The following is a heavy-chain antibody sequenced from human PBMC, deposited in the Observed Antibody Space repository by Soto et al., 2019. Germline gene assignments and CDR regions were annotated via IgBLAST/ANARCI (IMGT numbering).Heavy chain of an antibody. CDR3: AKDIAAHPYYFDY. V-gene: IGHV4-34*01. D-gene: IGHD6-6*01. Sequence: PSETLSLTCAVYGGSFSGYYWSWIRQPPGKGLEWIGEINHSGSTNYNPSLKSRVTISVDTSKNQFSLKLSSVTAADTAVYYCAKDIAAHPYYFDYWGQGTLVTVSS. J-gene: IGHJ4*02. CDR2: INHSGST. CDR1: GGSFSGYY.